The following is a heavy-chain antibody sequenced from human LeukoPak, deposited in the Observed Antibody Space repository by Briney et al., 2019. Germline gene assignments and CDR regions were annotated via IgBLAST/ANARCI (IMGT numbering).Heavy chain of an antibody. CDR3: ARVSSGYSGYDY. J-gene: IGHJ4*02. V-gene: IGHV1-69*05. CDR2: IIPIFGTA. CDR1: GGTLSSYA. D-gene: IGHD5-12*01. Sequence: SVKDSCKASGGTLSSYAISWLRQAPGQGLEWMGRIIPIFGTANYAQKFQGRVTITTDESTSTAYMELSSLRSEDTAVYYCARVSSGYSGYDYWGQGTLVTVSS.